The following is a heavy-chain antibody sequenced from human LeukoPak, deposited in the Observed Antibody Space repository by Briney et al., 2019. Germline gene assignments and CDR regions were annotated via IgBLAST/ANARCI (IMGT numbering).Heavy chain of an antibody. CDR3: ARVAVVTNFDY. D-gene: IGHD4-23*01. V-gene: IGHV4-38-2*02. CDR1: GYSISRGNY. Sequence: MASETLSLTCTVSGYSISRGNYWGWIRQPPGKGLEWIGSIFHSGNTYYNPSLKSRVTISVDTSKNQFSLKLSSVTAADTAVYYCARVAVVTNFDYWGQGTLVTVSS. CDR2: IFHSGNT. J-gene: IGHJ4*02.